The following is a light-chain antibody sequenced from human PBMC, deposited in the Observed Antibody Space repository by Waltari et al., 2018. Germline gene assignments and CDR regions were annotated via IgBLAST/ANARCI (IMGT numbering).Light chain of an antibody. V-gene: IGLV1-47*01. Sequence: QSVLTQAPSESGTPGQTVNISCSGRTSNLGRRSAYWYKQSAGVAPKLLIYKNDRRPSGVPDRFSGSKSGSSASLAITGLRSEDEADYYCATWDDSLSGPVFGGGTKLTVL. CDR1: TSNLGRRS. CDR3: ATWDDSLSGPV. CDR2: KND. J-gene: IGLJ3*02.